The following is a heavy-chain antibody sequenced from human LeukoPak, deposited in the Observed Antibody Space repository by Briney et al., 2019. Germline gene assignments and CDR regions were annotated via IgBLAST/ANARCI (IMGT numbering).Heavy chain of an antibody. CDR2: IYSAGGT. Sequence: QSGGSLRLSCAASGFSVSNNYMNWVRQAPGKGLEWVSVIYSAGGTYYADSVKGRFTISRDNSKNTLYLQMNSLRAEDTAVYYCARRWAAAGTFDPWGQGTLVTVSS. D-gene: IGHD6-13*01. V-gene: IGHV3-66*01. J-gene: IGHJ5*02. CDR1: GFSVSNNY. CDR3: ARRWAAAGTFDP.